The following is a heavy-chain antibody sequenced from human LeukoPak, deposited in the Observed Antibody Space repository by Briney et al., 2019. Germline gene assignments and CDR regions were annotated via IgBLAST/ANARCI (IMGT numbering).Heavy chain of an antibody. CDR1: GGTFSSYA. V-gene: IGHV1-69*01. CDR3: ARDSVEMATITAFDY. CDR2: IIPIFGTA. J-gene: IGHJ4*02. D-gene: IGHD5-24*01. Sequence: GSSVTVSCKASGGTFSSYAISWVRQAPGQGLEWMGGIIPIFGTANYAQKFQGRVTITADESTSTAYMELSSLRSEDTAVYYCARDSVEMATITAFDYWGQGTLVTVSS.